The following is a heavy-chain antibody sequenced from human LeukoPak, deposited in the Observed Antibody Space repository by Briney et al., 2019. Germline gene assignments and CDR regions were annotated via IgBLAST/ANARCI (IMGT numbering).Heavy chain of an antibody. D-gene: IGHD6-13*01. V-gene: IGHV3-74*01. CDR2: INGDGGDA. J-gene: IGHJ4*02. CDR3: ASKYSSSWDGDY. CDR1: GFTFSNYW. Sequence: GGSLRLSCAASGFTFSNYWMHWVRQAPGKGLVWVSRINGDGGDANYADSVQGRFTISRDNAKNSLYLQMNSLRAEDTAVYYCASKYSSSWDGDYWGQGTLVTVSS.